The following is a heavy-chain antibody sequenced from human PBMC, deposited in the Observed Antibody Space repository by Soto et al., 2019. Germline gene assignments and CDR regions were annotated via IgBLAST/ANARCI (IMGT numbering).Heavy chain of an antibody. CDR2: TYYRSRWYS. J-gene: IGHJ6*02. Sequence: SQTLSLTWVGPGDTVYSNSVAWDWVRQSPARGVEWWGRTYYRSRWYSDYAVSVRSRIDINADTSKNQVSLQLNSVTPEDTAVYYCARSEEDSDYYYHGMDVWGQGTTVTAP. D-gene: IGHD2-15*01. CDR3: ARSEEDSDYYYHGMDV. CDR1: GDTVYSNSVA. V-gene: IGHV6-1*01.